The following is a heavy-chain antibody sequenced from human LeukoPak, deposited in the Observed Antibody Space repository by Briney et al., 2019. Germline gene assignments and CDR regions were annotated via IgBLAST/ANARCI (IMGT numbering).Heavy chain of an antibody. CDR3: ARDLGITMVRGVIRGGPNWFDP. V-gene: IGHV4-4*07. CDR1: GGSISSYY. J-gene: IGHJ5*02. D-gene: IGHD3-10*01. CDR2: IYISGST. Sequence: SETLSLTCTVSGGSISSYYWSWIRQPAGKGLEWIGRIYISGSTNYNPSLKSRVTMSVDTSKNQFSLKLSSVTAADTAVYYCARDLGITMVRGVIRGGPNWFDPWGQGTLVTVSS.